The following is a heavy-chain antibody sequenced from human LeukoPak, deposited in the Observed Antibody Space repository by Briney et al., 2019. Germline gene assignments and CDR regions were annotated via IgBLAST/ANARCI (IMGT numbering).Heavy chain of an antibody. Sequence: GGSLRPSCAASGFTFSSYAMSWVRQAPGKGLEWVSAISGSGGSTYYADSVKGRFTISRDNSKNTLYLQMNSLRAEDTAVYYCAKKSSSSSDVDYWGQGTLVTVSS. J-gene: IGHJ4*02. CDR2: ISGSGGST. CDR1: GFTFSSYA. CDR3: AKKSSSSSDVDY. D-gene: IGHD6-6*01. V-gene: IGHV3-23*01.